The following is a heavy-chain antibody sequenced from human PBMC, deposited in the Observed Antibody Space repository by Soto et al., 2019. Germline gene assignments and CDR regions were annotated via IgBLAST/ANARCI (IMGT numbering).Heavy chain of an antibody. Sequence: PGESLKISCQASGYSFSNFWIAWVRQMPGEGLEWLGIIYPDDSDTRYSPSFLGQVTISADKSIKTTYLQWSSLKASDTAIYFCASSVLVTSTMNYFDLWGHGTLVTVPS. D-gene: IGHD2-8*02. J-gene: IGHJ4*01. CDR1: GYSFSNFW. CDR3: ASSVLVTSTMNYFDL. CDR2: IYPDDSDT. V-gene: IGHV5-51*01.